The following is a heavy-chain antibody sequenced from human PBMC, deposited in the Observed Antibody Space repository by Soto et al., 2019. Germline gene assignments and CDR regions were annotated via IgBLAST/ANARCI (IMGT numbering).Heavy chain of an antibody. CDR2: IYFRGNT. D-gene: IGHD3-9*01. J-gene: IGHJ4*02. V-gene: IGHV4-39*01. CDR1: GDSINSDKYY. CDR3: ARLEGLATISYYFDF. Sequence: QLQLQESGPGLVKPSETLSLTFSVSGDSINSDKYYWGWIRQPPGKGLECIGSIYFRGNTYYNPSLQTRVTISLDKSKSQFSLKLNSVTAADSAVYFCARLEGLATISYYFDFWGQGALVTVSS.